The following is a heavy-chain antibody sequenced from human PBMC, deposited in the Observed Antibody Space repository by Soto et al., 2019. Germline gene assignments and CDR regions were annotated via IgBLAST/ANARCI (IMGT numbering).Heavy chain of an antibody. J-gene: IGHJ6*03. D-gene: IGHD3-3*01. Sequence: QVQLVQSGAEVKTPGSSVKVSCKASGDTFSSYTISWLRQAPGQGLEWMGRIIPSLGIANYAQKVQGRVTITADKSTSTAYMELSSMRAEDTVVYYWARYDGDMDVWGKGTTVTVSS. V-gene: IGHV1-69*02. CDR2: IIPSLGIA. CDR3: ARYDGDMDV. CDR1: GDTFSSYT.